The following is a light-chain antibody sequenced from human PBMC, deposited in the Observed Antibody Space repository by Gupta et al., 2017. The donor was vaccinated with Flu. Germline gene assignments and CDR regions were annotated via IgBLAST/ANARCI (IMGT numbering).Light chain of an antibody. CDR2: DVS. CDR1: SSDVGTYNY. J-gene: IGLJ1*01. Sequence: QSPLTQPRSVSGSPGQSVTISCTGSSSDVGTYNYVSWFQQHPGKAPKLMIYDVSKRPSGVPERFSGSKSGKTASLTISGLQAEDEADYYCYSYEASYTLYVFGTGTKVTVL. V-gene: IGLV2-11*01. CDR3: YSYEASYTLYV.